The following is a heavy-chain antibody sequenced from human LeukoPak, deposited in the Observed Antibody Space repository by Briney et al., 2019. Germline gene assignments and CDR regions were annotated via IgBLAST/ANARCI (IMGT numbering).Heavy chain of an antibody. J-gene: IGHJ5*02. CDR3: ARVRLSGYYYDWFDP. V-gene: IGHV4-39*07. D-gene: IGHD3-22*01. CDR1: GGSISSRSYY. Sequence: PSETLSLTCTVSGGSISSRSYYWGWLRQPPGKGLEWIGSIYYTGSTDYNPSLKSRVTISVDTSKNQFSLKLSSVTAADTAVYYCARVRLSGYYYDWFDPWGQGTLVTVSS. CDR2: IYYTGST.